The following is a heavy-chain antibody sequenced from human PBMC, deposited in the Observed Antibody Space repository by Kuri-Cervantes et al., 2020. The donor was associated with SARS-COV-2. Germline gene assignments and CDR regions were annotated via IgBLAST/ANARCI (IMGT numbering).Heavy chain of an antibody. D-gene: IGHD4-11*01. CDR1: GFTLGNAW. CDR3: TTLTTVTTALNYYYYYRDV. V-gene: IGHV3-15*01. J-gene: IGHJ6*03. CDR2: IKSKTDGGTT. Sequence: GGCLRLSCAASGFTLGNAWMSWVRQAPGKELEWVGRIKSKTDGGTTDSAAPEKGRITISRDDSKNTLYLQMNSLKTEDTAVYYCTTLTTVTTALNYYYYYRDVWGKGTTVTVSS.